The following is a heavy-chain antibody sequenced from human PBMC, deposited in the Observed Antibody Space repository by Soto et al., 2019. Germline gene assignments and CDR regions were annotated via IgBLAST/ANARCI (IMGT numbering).Heavy chain of an antibody. V-gene: IGHV3-23*01. CDR3: AKDGDCSGGSRYAYFDY. CDR1: GFTFSSYA. Sequence: GGSLRLSCAASGFTFSSYAMSWVRQAPGKGLEWVSAISGSGGSTYYADSVKGRFTISRDNSKNTLYLQMNSLRAEDTAVYYCAKDGDCSGGSRYAYFDYWGQGTLVTVSS. D-gene: IGHD2-15*01. CDR2: ISGSGGST. J-gene: IGHJ4*02.